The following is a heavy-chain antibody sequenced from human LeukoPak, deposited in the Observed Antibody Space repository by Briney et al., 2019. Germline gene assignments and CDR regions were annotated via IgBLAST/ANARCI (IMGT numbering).Heavy chain of an antibody. CDR2: ISSSSSYI. D-gene: IGHD1-1*01. J-gene: IGHJ4*02. V-gene: IGHV3-21*01. CDR1: GFTFSSYS. Sequence: GGSLRLSCAASGFTFSSYSMNWVRQAPGKGLEWVSSISSSSSYIYYADSVKGRFTISRDNAKNSLYLQMNSLRAEDTAVYYCARDTGRTTGAPYTLKYWGQGTLVTVSS. CDR3: ARDTGRTTGAPYTLKY.